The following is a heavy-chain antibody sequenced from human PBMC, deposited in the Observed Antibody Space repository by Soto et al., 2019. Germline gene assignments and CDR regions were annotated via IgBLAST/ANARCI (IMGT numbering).Heavy chain of an antibody. Sequence: QVQLVQSGAEVKKPGSSVKVSCKASGGTFSSYAISWVRQAPGQGLEWMGGIIPIFGTANYAQKFQGRVTITADESKSTDFRELSRLGTEDTAVYYCARDGGYCSGGSCYVGWFDPWGQGTLVTVSS. V-gene: IGHV1-69*12. J-gene: IGHJ5*02. CDR3: ARDGGYCSGGSCYVGWFDP. CDR2: IIPIFGTA. CDR1: GGTFSSYA. D-gene: IGHD2-15*01.